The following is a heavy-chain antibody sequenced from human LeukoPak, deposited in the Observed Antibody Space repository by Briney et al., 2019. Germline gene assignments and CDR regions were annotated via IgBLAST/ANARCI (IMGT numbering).Heavy chain of an antibody. D-gene: IGHD6-6*01. CDR1: GGSFSGYY. J-gene: IGHJ5*02. CDR3: ARGRYISSIAARRWFDP. CDR2: INHSGST. Sequence: SETLSLTSAVYGGSFSGYYWSWIRQPPGKGLEWIGEINHSGSTNYNPSLQSRLTISVDTSKNQFSLKLSSVTAADTAVYYCARGRYISSIAARRWFDPWGQGPLVTVSS. V-gene: IGHV4-34*01.